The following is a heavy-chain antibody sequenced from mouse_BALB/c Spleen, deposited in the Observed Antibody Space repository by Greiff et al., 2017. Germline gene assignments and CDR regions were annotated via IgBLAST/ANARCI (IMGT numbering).Heavy chain of an antibody. Sequence: EVQLQQSGTVLARPGASVKMSCKASGYSFTSYWMHWVKQRPGQGLEWIGAIYPGNSDTSYNQKFKGKAKLTAVTSASTAYMELSSLTNEDSAVYYCTSRSTMITTDAMDYWGQGTSVTVSS. V-gene: IGHV1-5*01. CDR3: TSRSTMITTDAMDY. CDR1: GYSFTSYW. CDR2: IYPGNSDT. D-gene: IGHD2-4*01. J-gene: IGHJ4*01.